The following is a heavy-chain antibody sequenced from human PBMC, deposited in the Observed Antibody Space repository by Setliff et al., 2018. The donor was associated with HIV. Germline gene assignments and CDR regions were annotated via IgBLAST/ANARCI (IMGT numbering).Heavy chain of an antibody. D-gene: IGHD1-26*01. CDR1: GGPFGSYA. CDR2: IIPIVGQT. J-gene: IGHJ3*02. CDR3: ARAYRPRALDI. Sequence: SVTVSCKASGGPFGSYAIHWVRQAPGQGLEVMGGIIPIVGQTNYAQQFQGRFTITAATSTNTAFMEWTSLTSEDTAFYYCARAYRPRALDIWGQGTMVTVSS. V-gene: IGHV1-69*10.